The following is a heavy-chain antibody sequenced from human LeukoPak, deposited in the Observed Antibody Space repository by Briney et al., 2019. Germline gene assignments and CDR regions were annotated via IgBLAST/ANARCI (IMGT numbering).Heavy chain of an antibody. V-gene: IGHV1-2*02. J-gene: IGHJ4*02. CDR3: ARGHWRQWLVPLDY. Sequence: ASVKVSCKASGYTFTGYYMHWVRQAPGQGLERMGWINPNSGGTNYAQKFQGRVTMTRDTSISTAYMELSRLRSDDTAVYYCARGHWRQWLVPLDYWGQGTLVTVSS. CDR2: INPNSGGT. CDR1: GYTFTGYY. D-gene: IGHD6-19*01.